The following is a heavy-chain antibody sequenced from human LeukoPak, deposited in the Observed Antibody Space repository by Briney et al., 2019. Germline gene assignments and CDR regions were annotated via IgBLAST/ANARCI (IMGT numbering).Heavy chain of an antibody. CDR2: MSPKSANT. Sequence: GASVKVSCKASGYTFTGYYINWVRQASGQGLEWMGWMSPKSANTGYAQQFQGRVTITRDTSISTAYMELSSLTSEDTAVYYCARTPPRGLIDYWGQGTLVTVSS. J-gene: IGHJ4*02. CDR1: GYTFTGYY. CDR3: ARTPPRGLIDY. D-gene: IGHD3-16*01. V-gene: IGHV1-8*03.